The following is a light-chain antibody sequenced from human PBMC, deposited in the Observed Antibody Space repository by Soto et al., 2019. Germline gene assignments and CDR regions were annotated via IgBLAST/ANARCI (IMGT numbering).Light chain of an antibody. J-gene: IGKJ4*01. Sequence: DIVMTQSPDSLAVSLGERATINCKSSQSVLYRSNNKNYLAWYQQKPGQPPKLLIYWASTRESGVPDRFSGSGSGTDFTLTISSLQAEDVAVYYCQQYYSTPFTFGGGTRWIS. CDR2: WAS. V-gene: IGKV4-1*01. CDR1: QSVLYRSNNKNY. CDR3: QQYYSTPFT.